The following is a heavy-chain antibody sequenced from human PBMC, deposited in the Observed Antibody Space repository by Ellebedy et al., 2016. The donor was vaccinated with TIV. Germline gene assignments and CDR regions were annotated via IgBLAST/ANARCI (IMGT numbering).Heavy chain of an antibody. D-gene: IGHD4-23*01. CDR3: ARGAEDFGGFNFDI. V-gene: IGHV4-59*01. CDR2: MHYNGNT. Sequence: SETLSLTCTVSGGPITNYYWSWIRPPPRKGLEWIGYMHYNGNTNFNTSLRGRASISLDTSKNQFSLKVTSVTAADTAMYYCARGAEDFGGFNFDIWGQGTMVTASS. J-gene: IGHJ3*02. CDR1: GGPITNYY.